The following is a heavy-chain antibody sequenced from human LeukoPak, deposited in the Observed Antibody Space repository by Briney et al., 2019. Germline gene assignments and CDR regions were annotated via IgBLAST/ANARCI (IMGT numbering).Heavy chain of an antibody. V-gene: IGHV1-18*01. D-gene: IGHD6-13*01. CDR1: GYTFTSYI. Sequence: ASVKVSCKASGYTFTSYIISWVRQAPGQGLEWMGWINVYNGNTDYAQRVQGRVTMTTDTSTSTAYMELRSLRSGDTAVYYCARDRHIAAAVYYYYMDVWGKGTPVTVSS. CDR2: INVYNGNT. J-gene: IGHJ6*03. CDR3: ARDRHIAAAVYYYYMDV.